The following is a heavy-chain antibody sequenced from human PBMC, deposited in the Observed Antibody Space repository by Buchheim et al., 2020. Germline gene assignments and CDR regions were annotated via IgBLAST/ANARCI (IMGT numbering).Heavy chain of an antibody. J-gene: IGHJ4*02. Sequence: QVQLQESGPGLVKPSETLSLTCTVSGGSISSYYWSWIRQPPGKGLEWIGYIYYSGSTNYNPSLKSRVTISVDTSKNQFSLKLSSVTAADTAVYYCARGRVVPAANVYFDYWGQGTL. V-gene: IGHV4-59*12. CDR1: GGSISSYY. D-gene: IGHD2-2*01. CDR2: IYYSGST. CDR3: ARGRVVPAANVYFDY.